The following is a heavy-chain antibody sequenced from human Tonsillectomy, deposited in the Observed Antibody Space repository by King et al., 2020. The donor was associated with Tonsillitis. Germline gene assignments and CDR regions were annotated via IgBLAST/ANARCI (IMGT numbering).Heavy chain of an antibody. D-gene: IGHD3-10*01. Sequence: QLVQSGAEVKKPGASVKVSCKASGYTFTSYGISWVRQAPGQGLEWMGWISAYNGNTNYAQKLQGRVTMTTDTSTSTAYMELRSLRSDDTAVYYCARVPQRPEFGELPAINWFDPWGQGTLVTVSS. J-gene: IGHJ5*02. CDR1: GYTFTSYG. V-gene: IGHV1-18*01. CDR2: ISAYNGNT. CDR3: ARVPQRPEFGELPAINWFDP.